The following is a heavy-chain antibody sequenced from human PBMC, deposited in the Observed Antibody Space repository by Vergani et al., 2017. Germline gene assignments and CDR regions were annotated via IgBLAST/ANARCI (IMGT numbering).Heavy chain of an antibody. CDR3: ARSMISPYRGYYYYMDV. V-gene: IGHV3-30*02. D-gene: IGHD3-22*01. J-gene: IGHJ6*03. CDR1: GFTFSSYG. Sequence: QVQLVESGGGVVQPGGSLRLSCAASGFTFSSYGMHWVRQAPGKGLEWVAFIRYDGSNKYYADSVKGRFTISRDNSKNTLYLQMNSLRAEDTAVYYCARSMISPYRGYYYYMDVWGKGTTVTVSS. CDR2: IRYDGSNK.